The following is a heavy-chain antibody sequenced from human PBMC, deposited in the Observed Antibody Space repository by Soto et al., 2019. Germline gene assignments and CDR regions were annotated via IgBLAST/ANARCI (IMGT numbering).Heavy chain of an antibody. V-gene: IGHV3-9*01. CDR2: ISWNSGSI. Sequence: EVQLVESGGGLVQPGRSLRLSCAASGFTFDDYAMHWVRQAPGKGLEWVSGISWNSGSIGYADSVKGRFTISRDNAKNSLYLQMNSLRAEDTAVYYCARVRGYSYGYTPYYYYGMDVWGQGTTVTVSS. CDR1: GFTFDDYA. J-gene: IGHJ6*02. CDR3: ARVRGYSYGYTPYYYYGMDV. D-gene: IGHD5-18*01.